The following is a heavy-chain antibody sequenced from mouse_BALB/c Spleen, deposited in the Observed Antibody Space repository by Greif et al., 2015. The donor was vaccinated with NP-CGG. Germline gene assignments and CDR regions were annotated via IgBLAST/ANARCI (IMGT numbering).Heavy chain of an antibody. D-gene: IGHD2-10*01. CDR1: GYTFTSYW. Sequence: QVQLQQPGAELVKPGASVKLSCKASGYTFTSYWMHWVKQRPGQGLEWIGEIDPSDSYTNYNQKFKGKATLTVDKSSSTAYMQLSSLTSEDSAVYYCARSYYGKCHFDVWGAGTTVTVSS. V-gene: IGHV1-69*02. J-gene: IGHJ1*01. CDR3: ARSYYGKCHFDV. CDR2: IDPSDSYT.